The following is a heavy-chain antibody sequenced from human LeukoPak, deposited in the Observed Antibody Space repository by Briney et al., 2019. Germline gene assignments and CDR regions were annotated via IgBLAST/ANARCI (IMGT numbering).Heavy chain of an antibody. CDR3: AKATRIITMIVVVIPYYFDY. CDR2: ISGSGGST. J-gene: IGHJ4*02. Sequence: GGSLRLSCAASGFTFSSYAMSWVRQAPGNGLEWVSAISGSGGSTYYADSVKGRFTISRDNSKNTLYLQMNSLRAEDTAVYYCAKATRIITMIVVVIPYYFDYWGQGTLVTVSS. D-gene: IGHD3-22*01. V-gene: IGHV3-23*01. CDR1: GFTFSSYA.